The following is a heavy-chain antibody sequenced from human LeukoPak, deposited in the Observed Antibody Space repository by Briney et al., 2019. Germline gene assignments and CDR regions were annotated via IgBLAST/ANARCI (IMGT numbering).Heavy chain of an antibody. D-gene: IGHD4-23*01. J-gene: IGHJ6*02. V-gene: IGHV3-9*01. Sequence: GGSLRLPCAASGFTFDDYAMHWVRQAPGKGLEWVSGISWNSGSIGYADSVKGRFTISRDNAKNSLYLQMNSLRAEDTALYYCAKDGGNQLYYYYGMDVWGQGTTVTVSS. CDR2: ISWNSGSI. CDR1: GFTFDDYA. CDR3: AKDGGNQLYYYYGMDV.